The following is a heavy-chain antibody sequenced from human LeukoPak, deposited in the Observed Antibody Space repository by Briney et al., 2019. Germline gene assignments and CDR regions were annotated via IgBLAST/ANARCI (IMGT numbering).Heavy chain of an antibody. Sequence: GGSLRLSCAASGFTFSSYSMNWVRQAPGKGLEWVSSISSSSSYIYYADSVKGRFTISRDNAKNSLYLQMNSLRAEDTAVYYCARDPGRYYDSSGYYTDYWGQGTLVTVSS. V-gene: IGHV3-21*01. D-gene: IGHD3-22*01. CDR3: ARDPGRYYDSSGYYTDY. CDR2: ISSSSSYI. J-gene: IGHJ4*02. CDR1: GFTFSSYS.